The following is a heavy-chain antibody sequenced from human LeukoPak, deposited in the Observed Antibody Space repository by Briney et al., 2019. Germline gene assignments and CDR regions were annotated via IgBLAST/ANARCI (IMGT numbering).Heavy chain of an antibody. Sequence: GGSLRLSCEASGFTFSSYGLHWVRQAPGKGLEWVAVISYDESDKYYADSVKGRFTISRDNSKSTLYLQMNSLRVDDTAVYYCAKGAGWQQLVGWFDPWGQGTLVTVSS. CDR1: GFTFSSYG. CDR2: ISYDESDK. D-gene: IGHD6-13*01. CDR3: AKGAGWQQLVGWFDP. V-gene: IGHV3-30*18. J-gene: IGHJ5*02.